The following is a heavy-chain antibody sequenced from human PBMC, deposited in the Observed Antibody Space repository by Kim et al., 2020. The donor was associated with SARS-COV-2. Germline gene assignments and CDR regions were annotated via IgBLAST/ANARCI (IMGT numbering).Heavy chain of an antibody. CDR2: ISGSGGST. D-gene: IGHD4-17*01. J-gene: IGHJ6*02. CDR3: AKDLSYGDYDYYYGMDV. V-gene: IGHV3-23*01. Sequence: GGSLRLSCAASGFTFSSYAMSWVRQAPGKGLEWVSAISGSGGSTYYADSVKGRFTISRDNSKNTLYLQMNSLRAEDTAVYYCAKDLSYGDYDYYYGMDVWGQGTTVTVSS. CDR1: GFTFSSYA.